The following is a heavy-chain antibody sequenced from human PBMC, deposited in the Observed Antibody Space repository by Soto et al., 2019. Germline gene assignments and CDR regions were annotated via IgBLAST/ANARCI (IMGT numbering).Heavy chain of an antibody. V-gene: IGHV4-30-4*01. CDR2: IYYSGST. J-gene: IGHJ4*02. CDR3: ARLDGSGSYYDGLPDY. Sequence: PSETLSLTCTVSGGSISSGDYYWSWIRQPPGKGLEWIGYIYYSGSTYYNPSLKSRVTISVDTSNNQFSLKLSSVTAADTAVYYCARLDGSGSYYDGLPDYWGQGTLVTVSS. CDR1: GGSISSGDYY. D-gene: IGHD3-10*01.